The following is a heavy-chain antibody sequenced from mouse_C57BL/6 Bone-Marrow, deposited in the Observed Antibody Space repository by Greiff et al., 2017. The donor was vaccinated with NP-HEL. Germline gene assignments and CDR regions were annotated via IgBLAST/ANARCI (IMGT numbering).Heavy chain of an antibody. J-gene: IGHJ4*01. CDR1: GYTFTSYW. D-gene: IGHD1-1*01. CDR2: IDPSDSYT. Sequence: QVQLQQPGAELVRPGTSVKLSCKASGYTFTSYWMHWVKQRPGQGLEWIGVIDPSDSYTNYNQKFKGKATLTVDTSSSTAYMQLSSLTSEDSAVYDCARYPPDYYGSSPYYAMDYWGQGTSVTVSS. CDR3: ARYPPDYYGSSPYYAMDY. V-gene: IGHV1-59*01.